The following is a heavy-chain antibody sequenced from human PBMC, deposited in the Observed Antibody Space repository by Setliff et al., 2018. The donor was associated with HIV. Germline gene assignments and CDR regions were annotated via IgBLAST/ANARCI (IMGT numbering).Heavy chain of an antibody. CDR3: ATTSHAYSTGWGPDY. J-gene: IGHJ4*02. CDR2: ISGRSDYI. V-gene: IGHV3-21*01. D-gene: IGHD6-19*01. Sequence: GGSLRLSCAASGFTFSNYGMNWVRQAPGKGLEWVSSISGRSDYIYYADSVKARFTTSRDNAKNSLYLQMNSLRAEDTAMYYCATTSHAYSTGWGPDYWGQGTLVTVSS. CDR1: GFTFSNYG.